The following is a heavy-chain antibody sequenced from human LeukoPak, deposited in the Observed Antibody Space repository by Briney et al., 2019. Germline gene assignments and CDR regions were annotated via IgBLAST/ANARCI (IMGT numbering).Heavy chain of an antibody. Sequence: GGSLRLSCAASGFTFSNYDMHWVRQAPGKGLEWVAVISYDGSNKYYADSVKGRFTISRDNSKNTLYLQMNSLRAEDTAVYYCAKGGFLSTTWGQGTLVTVSS. J-gene: IGHJ5*02. CDR2: ISYDGSNK. D-gene: IGHD2-21*01. CDR3: AKGGFLSTT. V-gene: IGHV3-30*18. CDR1: GFTFSNYD.